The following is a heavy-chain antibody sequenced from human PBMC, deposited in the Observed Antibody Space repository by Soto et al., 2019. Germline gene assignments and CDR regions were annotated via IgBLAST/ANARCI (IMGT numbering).Heavy chain of an antibody. CDR1: GGSISSSSYY. CDR3: ATTPLLYDSSGYYFDY. J-gene: IGHJ4*02. Sequence: SETLSLTCTVSGGSISSSSYYWGWIRQPPGKGLEWIGSIYYSGRTNYNPSLKSRVTISVDTSKNQFSLKLSSVTAADTAVYYCATTPLLYDSSGYYFDYWGQGTLVTVSS. V-gene: IGHV4-39*01. CDR2: IYYSGRT. D-gene: IGHD3-22*01.